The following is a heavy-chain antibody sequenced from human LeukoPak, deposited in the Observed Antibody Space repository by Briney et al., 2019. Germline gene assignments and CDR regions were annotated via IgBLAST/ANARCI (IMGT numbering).Heavy chain of an antibody. V-gene: IGHV3-23*01. CDR3: AKPGNGGPGLGLDYFDY. J-gene: IGHJ4*02. CDR2: ISGSGGST. CDR1: GFTFSSYW. Sequence: GGSLRLSCAASGFTFSSYWMSWVRQAPGKGLEWVSAISGSGGSTYYADSVKGRFTISRDNSKNTLYLQMNSLRAEDTAVYYCAKPGNGGPGLGLDYFDYWGQGTLVTVSS. D-gene: IGHD7-27*01.